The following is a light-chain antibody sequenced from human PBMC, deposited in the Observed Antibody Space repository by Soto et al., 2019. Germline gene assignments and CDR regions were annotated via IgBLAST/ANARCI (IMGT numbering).Light chain of an antibody. CDR3: QQLNTSPRP. CDR1: QGISSY. J-gene: IGKJ1*01. CDR2: AAS. Sequence: DVQLTQSPSFLSAFVGDRVTITCRASQGISSYLAWYQQRPGKTLRFLFHAASTLQIAVPSSFARSGSGTEITLTCSSLHPEDFATYYCQQLNTSPRPVGQGTKVEI. V-gene: IGKV1-9*01.